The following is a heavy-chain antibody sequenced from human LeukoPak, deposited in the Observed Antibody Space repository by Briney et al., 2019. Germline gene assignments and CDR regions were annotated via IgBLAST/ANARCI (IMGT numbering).Heavy chain of an antibody. CDR3: ASGDRGYFDY. J-gene: IGHJ4*02. V-gene: IGHV1-2*04. D-gene: IGHD4-17*01. CDR2: INPNSGGT. Sequence: ASVKVSCKASGGTFSSYAISWVRQAPGQGLEWMGWINPNSGGTNYAQKFQGWVTMTRDTSISTAYMELSRLRSDDTAVYYCASGDRGYFDYWGQGTLVTVSS. CDR1: GGTFSSYA.